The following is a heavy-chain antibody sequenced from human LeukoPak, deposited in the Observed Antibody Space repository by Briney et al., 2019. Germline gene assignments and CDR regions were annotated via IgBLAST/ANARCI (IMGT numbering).Heavy chain of an antibody. V-gene: IGHV4-34*01. D-gene: IGHD3-10*01. CDR3: ARSGRGITMVRGVRFPFDY. CDR2: INHSGST. CDR1: GGSFSGYY. Sequence: SETLSLTCAVYGGSFSGYYWSWIRQPPGKGLEWIGEINHSGSTNYNPSLKSRVTISVDTSKNQFSLKLSSVTAADTAVYYCARSGRGITMVRGVRFPFDYWGQGTLVTVSS. J-gene: IGHJ4*02.